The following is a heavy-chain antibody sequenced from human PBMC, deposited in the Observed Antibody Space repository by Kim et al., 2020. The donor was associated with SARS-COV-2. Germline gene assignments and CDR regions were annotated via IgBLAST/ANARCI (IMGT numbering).Heavy chain of an antibody. CDR2: IYYSGST. J-gene: IGHJ4*02. CDR1: GGSISSYY. V-gene: IGHV4-59*01. D-gene: IGHD1-26*01. CDR3: ARDGPGRGYSGSYLDY. Sequence: SETLSLTCTVSGGSISSYYWSWIRQPPGKGLEWIGYIYYSGSTNYNPSLKSRVTISADTSKNQFSLKLSSVTAADTAVYYCARDGPGRGYSGSYLDYWGQGTLVTVSS.